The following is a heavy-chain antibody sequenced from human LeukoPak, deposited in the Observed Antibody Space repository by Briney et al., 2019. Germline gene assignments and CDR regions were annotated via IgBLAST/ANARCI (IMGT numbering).Heavy chain of an antibody. Sequence: SETLSLTCTVSGGSISSSSYYWGWIRQPPGKGLEWIGSIYYSGSTNYNPSLKSRVTISVDTSKNQFSLKLSSVTAADTAVYYCARESGWFYYYYYYYMDVWGKGTTVTISS. J-gene: IGHJ6*03. D-gene: IGHD6-19*01. CDR3: ARESGWFYYYYYYYMDV. CDR2: IYYSGST. CDR1: GGSISSSSYY. V-gene: IGHV4-39*07.